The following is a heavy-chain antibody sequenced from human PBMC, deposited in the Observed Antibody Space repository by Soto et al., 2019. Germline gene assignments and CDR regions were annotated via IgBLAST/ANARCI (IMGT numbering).Heavy chain of an antibody. CDR2: IIPIFGTA. D-gene: IGHD3-22*01. J-gene: IGHJ1*01. CDR3: ARDPTSYYYDSSGYYYAEYFQH. Sequence: QVQLVQSGAEVKKPGSSVKVSCKASGGTFSSYAISWVRQAPGQGLEWMGGIIPIFGTANYAQKFQGRVTINADESTSTAYMELSSLRSEDTAVYYCARDPTSYYYDSSGYYYAEYFQHWGQGTLVTVSS. V-gene: IGHV1-69*01. CDR1: GGTFSSYA.